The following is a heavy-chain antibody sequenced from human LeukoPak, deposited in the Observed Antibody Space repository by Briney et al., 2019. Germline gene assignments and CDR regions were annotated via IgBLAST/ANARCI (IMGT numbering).Heavy chain of an antibody. V-gene: IGHV1-69*05. CDR3: AREAVHDFWSGYYNYYYYYMDV. D-gene: IGHD3-3*01. CDR1: GGTFSSYA. J-gene: IGHJ6*03. CDR2: IIPIFGTA. Sequence: ASVKVSCKASGGTFSSYAISWVRQAPGQGLEWMGGIIPIFGTANYAQKFQGRVTITTDESTSTAYMELSSLRSEDTAVYYCAREAVHDFWSGYYNYYYYYMDVWGKGTTVTVSS.